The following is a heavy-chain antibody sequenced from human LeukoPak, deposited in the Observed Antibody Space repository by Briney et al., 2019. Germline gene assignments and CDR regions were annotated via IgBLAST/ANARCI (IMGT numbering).Heavy chain of an antibody. CDR1: GFTFSSYA. CDR2: ISYDGSNK. D-gene: IGHD3-22*01. CDR3: ARDRGYYDSSGFY. J-gene: IGHJ4*02. V-gene: IGHV3-30*04. Sequence: GGSLRLSCAASGFTFSSYAMHWVRQAPGKGLEWVAVISYDGSNKYYADSMKGRFTISRDNAKNSMYLQMYSLRAEDTAVYYCARDRGYYDSSGFYWGQGTLVTVSS.